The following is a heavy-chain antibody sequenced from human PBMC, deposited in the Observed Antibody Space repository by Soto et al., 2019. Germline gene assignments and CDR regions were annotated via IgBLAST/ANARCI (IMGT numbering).Heavy chain of an antibody. J-gene: IGHJ1*01. CDR1: GGTFSGYA. D-gene: IGHD1-20*01. Sequence: QAQLMQSGAEVKKPGSSVKVSCKASGGTFSGYAINWVRQAPGQGLEWMGGIIPLLGITDYGQKFQGRITIAADESTGTAYMDLRGLRSEDTAVYYCARDPRSITGTTSPEDFQHWGQGTLVSVSS. CDR3: ARDPRSITGTTSPEDFQH. V-gene: IGHV1-69*01. CDR2: IIPLLGIT.